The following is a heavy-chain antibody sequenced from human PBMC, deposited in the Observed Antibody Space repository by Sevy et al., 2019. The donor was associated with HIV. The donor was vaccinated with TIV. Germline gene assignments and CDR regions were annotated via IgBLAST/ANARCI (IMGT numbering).Heavy chain of an antibody. CDR2: VNNDGSGQ. Sequence: GGCLRLSCAASGFTFTNFWMSCVRQAPGKGLEWVANVNNDGSGQKYADSVKGRFIISRDNAKNSLYLQMNSLRTEDTDVYHCARNSGNWGQGTLVTVSS. V-gene: IGHV3-7*01. CDR1: GFTFTNFW. J-gene: IGHJ4*02. D-gene: IGHD6-19*01. CDR3: ARNSGN.